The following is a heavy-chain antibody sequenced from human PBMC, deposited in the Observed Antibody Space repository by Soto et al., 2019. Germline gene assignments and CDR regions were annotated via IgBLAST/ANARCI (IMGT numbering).Heavy chain of an antibody. V-gene: IGHV1-69*01. Sequence: QVQLVQSGTEVKKPGSSVKVSCKASGGTFSSYAISWVRQAPGQGLEWMGGIIPIFGTANYAQKFQGRVTITADESTSTAYMELSSLRSEDTAVYYCARVVAVARQRYWYFDLWGRGTLVTVSS. CDR3: ARVVAVARQRYWYFDL. J-gene: IGHJ2*01. CDR1: GGTFSSYA. D-gene: IGHD6-19*01. CDR2: IIPIFGTA.